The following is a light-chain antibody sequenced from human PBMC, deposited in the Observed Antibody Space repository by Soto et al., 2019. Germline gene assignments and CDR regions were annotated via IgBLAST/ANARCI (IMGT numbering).Light chain of an antibody. Sequence: QSVLTQPASVSGSPGQSIPISCTGTNSDVGGYNYVCWYQQHPGKAPKLVISDVSNRPSGVSDRFSGSKSGNTASLSISGLQAEDEADYYCSSYTSSSSYVFGTGTKVTVL. CDR3: SSYTSSSSYV. V-gene: IGLV2-14*01. CDR1: NSDVGGYNY. J-gene: IGLJ1*01. CDR2: DVS.